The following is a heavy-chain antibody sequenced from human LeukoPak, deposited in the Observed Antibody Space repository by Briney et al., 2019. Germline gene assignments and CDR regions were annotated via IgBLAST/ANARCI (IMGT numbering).Heavy chain of an antibody. CDR2: IYTSGST. Sequence: SQTLSLTCSGSGVSISSGSYYWSCIRQPPGKGLEWIGRIYTSGSTNYNPSLKSRVTISVDTSKNQFSLKLSSVTAADTAVYYCARDFDYWGQGTLVTVSS. V-gene: IGHV4-61*02. J-gene: IGHJ4*02. CDR3: ARDFDY. CDR1: GVSISSGSYY.